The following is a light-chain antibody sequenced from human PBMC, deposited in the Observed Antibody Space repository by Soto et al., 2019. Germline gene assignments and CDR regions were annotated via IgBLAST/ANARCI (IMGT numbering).Light chain of an antibody. Sequence: QSVLTQPPSVSGAPGQRVTISCTGSSSNIGAGYHVHWYQQLPGTAPKLLIYGNSNRPSGVPDRFSGSKSGTSASLAITGLKAADEADYYCQSYDSSLRGSVFCGGTKLTVL. CDR3: QSYDSSLRGSV. J-gene: IGLJ3*02. CDR1: SSNIGAGYH. CDR2: GNS. V-gene: IGLV1-40*01.